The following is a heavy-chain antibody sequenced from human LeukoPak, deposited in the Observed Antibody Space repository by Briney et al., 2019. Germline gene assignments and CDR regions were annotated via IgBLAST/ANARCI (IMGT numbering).Heavy chain of an antibody. V-gene: IGHV3-66*01. CDR2: IYSGGST. CDR3: ARDCLLVGASCRDAFDI. CDR1: GFTVSSNY. D-gene: IGHD4/OR15-4a*01. Sequence: GGSLRLSCAASGFTVSSNYMSWVRQAPGKGLEWVSVIYSGGSTYYADSVKGRFTISRDNSKNTLYLQMNSLRAEDTAVYYCARDCLLVGASCRDAFDIWGQGTMVTVSS. J-gene: IGHJ3*02.